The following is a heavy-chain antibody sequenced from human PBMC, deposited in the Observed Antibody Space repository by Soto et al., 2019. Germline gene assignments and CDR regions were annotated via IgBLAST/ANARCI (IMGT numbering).Heavy chain of an antibody. D-gene: IGHD2-8*01. V-gene: IGHV4-30-4*01. CDR2: IYYSGTT. CDR3: ARDGGFCTKGVWPVYYYYGMDV. CDR1: GGSISSGEYY. Sequence: QVQLQESGPGLVKPSQTLSLTCTVSGGSISSGEYYWSWIRQPPGEGLEWIGNIYYSGTTYNNPSLKGRVTITVDTSNNHFSLKLSSVTAAATAVDYCARDGGFCTKGVWPVYYYYGMDVWGQGTTVTVSS. J-gene: IGHJ6*02.